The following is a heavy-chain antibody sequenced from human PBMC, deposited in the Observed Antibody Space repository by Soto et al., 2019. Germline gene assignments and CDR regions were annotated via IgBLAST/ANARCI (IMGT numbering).Heavy chain of an antibody. J-gene: IGHJ4*02. CDR3: AHYRIFGDYMYYFDS. D-gene: IGHD4-17*01. V-gene: IGHV2-5*02. CDR1: GFSLSTSRVG. Sequence: QITLKESGPTLVKPTQTLTLTCTFSGFSLSTSRVGVGWIRQPPGKALEWLALIYWDDDKRYSPSLKTRLTIAHDTSNSRVVLTMANMDPVDTATYYCAHYRIFGDYMYYFDSWGQGTLVTVSS. CDR2: IYWDDDK.